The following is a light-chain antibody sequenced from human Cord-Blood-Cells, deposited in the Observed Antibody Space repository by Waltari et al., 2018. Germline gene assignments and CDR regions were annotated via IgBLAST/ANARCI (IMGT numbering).Light chain of an antibody. J-gene: IGLJ3*02. Sequence: QSVLTQPPSVSGAPGQRVTISCTGSSSNIGAGYDVHWYQQLPGTAPKLLIYGNSTRPSGVPDRFSGSKSGTSASLAITGLQAEDEADYYCQSYDSSLSGGGVFGGGTKLTVL. CDR2: GNS. V-gene: IGLV1-40*01. CDR1: SSNIGAGYD. CDR3: QSYDSSLSGGGV.